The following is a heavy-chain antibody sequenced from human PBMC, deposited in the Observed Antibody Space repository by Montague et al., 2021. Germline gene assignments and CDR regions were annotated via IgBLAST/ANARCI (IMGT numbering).Heavy chain of an antibody. CDR3: ARQGFYESGGFFI. V-gene: IGHV4-59*01. CDR1: GDSINGWY. D-gene: IGHD3-22*01. J-gene: IGHJ4*02. Sequence: SETLSLTCSVSGDSINGWYWSWIRQPPGKGLEWIGSVFYSGATNYNPSLKSRVPMSADTFKNQVSLKVNSVTAADTAVYFCARQGFYESGGFFIWGLGTLVTVSS. CDR2: VFYSGAT.